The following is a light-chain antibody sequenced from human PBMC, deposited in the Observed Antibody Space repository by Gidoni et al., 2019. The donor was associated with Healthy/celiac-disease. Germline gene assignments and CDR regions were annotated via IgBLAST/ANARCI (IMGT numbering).Light chain of an antibody. CDR3: QQYGSSPPIT. CDR2: GAS. J-gene: IGKJ5*01. V-gene: IGKV3-20*01. CDR1: QSVSSSY. Sequence: EIVLTQSPGPLSLSPGERATLPCRASQSVSSSYLAWYQPKPGQAPRLLIYGASSRATGIPDRCSGSGSGTDLTLTISRLEPEDFAVYYCQQYGSSPPITFGQGTRLEIK.